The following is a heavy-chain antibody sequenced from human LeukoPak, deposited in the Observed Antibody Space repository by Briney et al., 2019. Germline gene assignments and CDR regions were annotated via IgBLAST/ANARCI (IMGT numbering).Heavy chain of an antibody. J-gene: IGHJ3*02. Sequence: ASVKVSCKASGYTFTSYGISWVRQAPGQGLEWMGWISAYNGNTNYAQKLQGRVTMTTDTSTSTAYMELRSLRSDDTPVYYCARDSGYCSSTSCYAFDIWGQGTMVTVSS. V-gene: IGHV1-18*01. CDR1: GYTFTSYG. CDR2: ISAYNGNT. D-gene: IGHD2-2*01. CDR3: ARDSGYCSSTSCYAFDI.